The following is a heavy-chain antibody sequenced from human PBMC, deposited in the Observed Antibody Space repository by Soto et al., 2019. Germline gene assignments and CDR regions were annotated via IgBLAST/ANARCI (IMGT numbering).Heavy chain of an antibody. CDR3: VRVALGDYVFDS. J-gene: IGHJ4*02. Sequence: EVQLVESGGGLVQPGGSLRLYCAASGFTFSSYDMHWVRQATGKGLEWVSTIGTAGDTYYPDSVKGRFTISRENAKNSLSLQMNSLRAGDTAVYYCVRVALGDYVFDSWGQGTLVTVSS. V-gene: IGHV3-13*01. D-gene: IGHD4-17*01. CDR1: GFTFSSYD. CDR2: IGTAGDT.